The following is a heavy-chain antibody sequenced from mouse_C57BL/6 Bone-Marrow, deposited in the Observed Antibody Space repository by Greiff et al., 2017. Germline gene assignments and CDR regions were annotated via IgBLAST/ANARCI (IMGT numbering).Heavy chain of an antibody. CDR3: ARERVLTTLYYYAMDY. J-gene: IGHJ4*01. V-gene: IGHV5-4*01. D-gene: IGHD2-1*01. CDR2: ISDGGSST. CDR1: GFTFSSYA. Sequence: DVMLVESGGGLVKPGGSLKLSCAASGFTFSSYAMSWVRQTPEKRLERVATISDGGSSTYYPDNAKKNLYLQMNHLMAEDTAMYYCARERVLTTLYYYAMDYWGQGTSVTVSS.